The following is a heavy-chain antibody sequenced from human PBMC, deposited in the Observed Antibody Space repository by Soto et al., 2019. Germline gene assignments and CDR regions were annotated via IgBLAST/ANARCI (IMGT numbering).Heavy chain of an antibody. Sequence: QVQLVESGGGLVKPGGSLRLSCTASGFTFSGYYMSWIRQAPGKGLEWLSSSGGPGSHIGYADSVKGRFTMSRDNTKNSLYLQMNSLRVEDTAVYYCARYVRNKGFDPWGQGTLVTVSS. CDR2: SGGPGSHI. D-gene: IGHD3-10*02. V-gene: IGHV3-11*01. J-gene: IGHJ5*02. CDR3: ARYVRNKGFDP. CDR1: GFTFSGYY.